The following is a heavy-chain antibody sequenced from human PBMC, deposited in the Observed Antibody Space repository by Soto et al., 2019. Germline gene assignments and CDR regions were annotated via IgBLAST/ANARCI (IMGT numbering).Heavy chain of an antibody. Sequence: QVQLVQSGAEVKKPGASVKVSCKASGYNFNSYTISWVRQAPGQGLEWMGRISAYNGNTNYAQTLQGRVTMTTDTSTSTAYMELRSLRSDDAAVYHCAIVVGALGHWFDPWGQGTLVTVSS. J-gene: IGHJ5*02. CDR3: AIVVGALGHWFDP. V-gene: IGHV1-18*01. CDR2: ISAYNGNT. D-gene: IGHD1-26*01. CDR1: GYNFNSYT.